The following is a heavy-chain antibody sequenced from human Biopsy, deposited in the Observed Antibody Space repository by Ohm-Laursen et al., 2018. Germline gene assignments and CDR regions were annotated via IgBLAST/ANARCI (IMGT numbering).Heavy chain of an antibody. D-gene: IGHD3-22*01. Sequence: GSSVKVSCKASGYTFSTYGISWVRQAPGQGLEWMGWISAYNGNTKYAQKLQGRVTMTTDTSTSTAYMDLRSLRSDDTAVYYCATGYYYDSSGSYPSFDHWGLGTLVTVSS. CDR2: ISAYNGNT. J-gene: IGHJ4*02. CDR1: GYTFSTYG. CDR3: ATGYYYDSSGSYPSFDH. V-gene: IGHV1-18*01.